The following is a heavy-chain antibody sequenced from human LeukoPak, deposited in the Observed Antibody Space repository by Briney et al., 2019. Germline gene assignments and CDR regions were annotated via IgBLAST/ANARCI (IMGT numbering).Heavy chain of an antibody. J-gene: IGHJ6*02. Sequence: GESLKIPCKGSGYSFTSYWIGWVRQMPGKGLEWMGIIYPGDSDTRYSPSFQGQVTISADKSISTAYLQWSSLKASDTAMYYCARTEVAVAEGLNYYYYGMDVWGQGTTVTVSS. CDR3: ARTEVAVAEGLNYYYYGMDV. D-gene: IGHD6-19*01. V-gene: IGHV5-51*01. CDR2: IYPGDSDT. CDR1: GYSFTSYW.